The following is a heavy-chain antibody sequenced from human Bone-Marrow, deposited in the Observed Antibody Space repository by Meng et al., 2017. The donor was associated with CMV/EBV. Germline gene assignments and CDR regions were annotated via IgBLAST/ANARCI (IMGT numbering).Heavy chain of an antibody. J-gene: IGHJ4*02. CDR2: ISSSGTYI. V-gene: IGHV3-21*01. CDR3: ARDQASPYSGSAPDVDY. CDR1: GFTFSNYG. Sequence: GGSLRLSCAASGFTFSNYGMSWVRQAPGKGLEWVSSISSSGTYIYYADSLKGRFTISRDNAKNSLYLQMNSRRADDTAVYYCARDQASPYSGSAPDVDYWGQGTRVTVSS. D-gene: IGHD6-19*01.